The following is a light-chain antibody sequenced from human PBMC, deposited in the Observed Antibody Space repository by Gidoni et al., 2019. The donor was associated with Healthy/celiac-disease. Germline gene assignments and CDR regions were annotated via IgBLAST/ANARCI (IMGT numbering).Light chain of an antibody. Sequence: ASQMTQSPSSLSASAGDRVTITCRASQGIKNDLTWYQQKPGKAPKLLISAASSLQSGVPSRFSGSGSGTDFTLTISSLQPEDFATYYCLQDYSYPLTFXGXTTVEIK. CDR2: AAS. J-gene: IGKJ4*01. CDR1: QGIKND. V-gene: IGKV1-6*01. CDR3: LQDYSYPLT.